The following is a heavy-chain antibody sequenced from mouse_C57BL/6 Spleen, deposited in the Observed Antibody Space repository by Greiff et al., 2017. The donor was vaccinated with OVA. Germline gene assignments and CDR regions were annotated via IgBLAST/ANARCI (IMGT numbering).Heavy chain of an antibody. CDR3: ARGLPVLAKGPYYYSMDY. CDR2: IYPGSGST. CDR1: GYTFTSYW. J-gene: IGHJ4*01. V-gene: IGHV1-55*01. Sequence: VQLQQPGAELVKPGASVKMSCKASGYTFTSYWITWVKQRPGQGLEWIGDIYPGSGSTNYNEKFQSKATLTVDTSSSTAYMQLSSLTSEDSAVYYCARGLPVLAKGPYYYSMDYWGQGTSVTVSS. D-gene: IGHD1-1*01.